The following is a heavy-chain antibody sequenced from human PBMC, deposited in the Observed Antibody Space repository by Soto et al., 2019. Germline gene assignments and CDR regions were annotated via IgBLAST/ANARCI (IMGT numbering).Heavy chain of an antibody. Sequence: QLQLEESGPGLVKSSETLSLTCSVSGDSISSSSYYWGWIRQSPGEGLEWIGNIHGNGGTQYNPSLISRVILSVDTSANQFSLRLTSVTAADTAVYYCASRYGPSEFDHWGQGSLVTVSS. CDR3: ASRYGPSEFDH. CDR1: GDSISSSSYY. J-gene: IGHJ4*02. D-gene: IGHD3-9*01. CDR2: IHGNGGT. V-gene: IGHV4-39*01.